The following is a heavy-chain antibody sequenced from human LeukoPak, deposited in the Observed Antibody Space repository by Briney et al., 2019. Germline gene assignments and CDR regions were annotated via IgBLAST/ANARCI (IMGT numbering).Heavy chain of an antibody. V-gene: IGHV1-46*01. J-gene: IGHJ4*02. CDR1: GYTFTSYY. D-gene: IGHD3-22*01. Sequence: GASVKVSFKASGYTFTSYYMHWVRQAPGQGLEWMGIINPSGGSTSYAQKFQGRVTMTRDMSTSTVYMELSSLRSEDTAVYYCARAGYYDSSGQGDFDYWGQGTLVTVSS. CDR3: ARAGYYDSSGQGDFDY. CDR2: INPSGGST.